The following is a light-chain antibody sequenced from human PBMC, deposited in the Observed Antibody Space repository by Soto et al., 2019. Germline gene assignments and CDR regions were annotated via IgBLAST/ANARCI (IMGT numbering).Light chain of an antibody. Sequence: QSVLTQPRPVSGSPGQSVPISCAGTSSDVGGYNYVSWYQQHPGKAPKLMIYDVSKRPSGVPNRFSGSTSGNTASLTISGLQADDETDYFCSLYSRNGSLIFGPGTNVTVL. CDR2: DVS. CDR1: SSDVGGYNY. J-gene: IGLJ1*01. CDR3: SLYSRNGSLI. V-gene: IGLV2-11*01.